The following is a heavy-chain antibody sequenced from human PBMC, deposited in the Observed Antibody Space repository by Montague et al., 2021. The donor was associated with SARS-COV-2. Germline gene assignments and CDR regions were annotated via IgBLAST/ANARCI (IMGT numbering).Heavy chain of an antibody. CDR1: GFTFSSYA. D-gene: IGHD6-13*01. V-gene: IGHV3-23*03. J-gene: IGHJ4*02. CDR2: IYSGGSST. Sequence: SLRLSCAASGFTFSSYAMSWVRQAPGKGLEWVSVIYSGGSSTYYADSVKGRFTISRDNSKNTLYLQMNSLRAEDTAVYYCAKDCLAAAGTVDYWGQGTLVTVSS. CDR3: AKDCLAAAGTVDY.